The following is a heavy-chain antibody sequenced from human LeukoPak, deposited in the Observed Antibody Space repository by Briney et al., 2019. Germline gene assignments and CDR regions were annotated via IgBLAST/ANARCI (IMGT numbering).Heavy chain of an antibody. CDR3: ARGRAYSYCYYGMDV. D-gene: IGHD1-1*01. CDR1: GYTFTGYY. V-gene: IGHV1-2*02. J-gene: IGHJ6*02. Sequence: ASVKVSCKASGYTFTGYYMHWVRQAPGQGLEWMGWINPNSGGTNYAQEFQGRVTMTRDTSISTAYMELSRLRSDDTAVYYCARGRAYSYCYYGMDVWGQGTTVTVSS. CDR2: INPNSGGT.